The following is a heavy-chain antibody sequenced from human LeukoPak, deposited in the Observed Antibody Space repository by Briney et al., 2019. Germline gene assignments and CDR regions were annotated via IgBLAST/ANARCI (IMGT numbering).Heavy chain of an antibody. CDR2: INPNSGGT. CDR3: AREEVLLWFGEKGLDY. J-gene: IGHJ4*02. Sequence: ASVKVSCKASGYTFTGYYMHWARQAPGQGLEWIGWINPNSGGTNYAQKFQGRVTMTRDTSISTAYMELSRLRSDDTAVYYCAREEVLLWFGEKGLDYWGQGTLVTVSS. CDR1: GYTFTGYY. V-gene: IGHV1-2*02. D-gene: IGHD3-10*01.